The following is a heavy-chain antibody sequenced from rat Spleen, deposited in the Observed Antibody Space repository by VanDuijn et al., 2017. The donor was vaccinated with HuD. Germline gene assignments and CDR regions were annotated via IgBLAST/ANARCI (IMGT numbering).Heavy chain of an antibody. J-gene: IGHJ2*01. Sequence: EVQLVESGGGLVQPGRSLKLSCAASGFTFSDYNMAWVRQAPKKGLEWVATISYDGSSTYYRDSVKGRFTISRDNAENTVYLQMNSLRSEDTATYYCARRYYSGFDYWGQGVMATVSS. CDR1: GFTFSDYN. CDR2: ISYDGSST. V-gene: IGHV5-7*01. CDR3: ARRYYSGFDY. D-gene: IGHD1-1*01.